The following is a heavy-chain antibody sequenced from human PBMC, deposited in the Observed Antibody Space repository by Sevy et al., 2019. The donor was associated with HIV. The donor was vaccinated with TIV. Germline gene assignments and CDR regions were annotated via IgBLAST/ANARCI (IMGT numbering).Heavy chain of an antibody. CDR2: FDPEDGET. CDR1: GYTLTELS. J-gene: IGHJ6*02. CDR3: ATDSSMVTTSDYYYYGMDV. V-gene: IGHV1-24*01. Sequence: ASVKVSCKVSGYTLTELSMHWVRQAPGKGLEWMGGFDPEDGETNYAQKFQGRVTMTEDTSTDTAYMELSSLRSEDTAVYYCATDSSMVTTSDYYYYGMDVWGQGTTVTVSS. D-gene: IGHD4-17*01.